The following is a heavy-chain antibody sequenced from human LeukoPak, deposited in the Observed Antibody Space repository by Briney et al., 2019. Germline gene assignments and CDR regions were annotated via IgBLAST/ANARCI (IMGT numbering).Heavy chain of an antibody. V-gene: IGHV4-34*01. CDR2: INHSGST. CDR3: ARERLELRLSDL. Sequence: SETLSLTCAVYGGSFSGYYWSWIRQPPGKGLEWIGEINHSGSTNYNPSLKSRVTISVDTSKNQFSLKLSSVTAADTAVYYCARERLELRLSDLWGKGTTVTVSS. CDR1: GGSFSGYY. J-gene: IGHJ6*04. D-gene: IGHD1-7*01.